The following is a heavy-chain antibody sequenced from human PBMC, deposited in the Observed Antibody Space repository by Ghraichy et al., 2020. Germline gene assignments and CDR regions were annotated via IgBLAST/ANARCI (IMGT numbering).Heavy chain of an antibody. V-gene: IGHV4-59*01. CDR3: ARGWGPAY. D-gene: IGHD3-16*01. J-gene: IGHJ4*02. Sequence: SETLSLTCTVSGVSISDYYYTWIRQPPGKGLEWIGHVYGSTTYNPALKSRVTISIDTSKNQFSLKLKSVTAADAAVYFCARGWGPAYWGQGTLVTVSP. CDR1: GVSISDYY. CDR2: VYGST.